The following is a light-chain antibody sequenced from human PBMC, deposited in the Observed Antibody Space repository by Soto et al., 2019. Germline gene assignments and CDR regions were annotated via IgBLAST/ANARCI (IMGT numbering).Light chain of an antibody. J-gene: IGKJ5*01. Sequence: DIQVTQSPSSVSASVGDRFTITGRASQDIDGYLAWYQHKPGRTSELLIHGASRLKSGVPARFSGSGSGTDFTLSINRLQPEDFATYYCQQAYSFPITFGQGTRMEL. CDR2: GAS. CDR3: QQAYSFPIT. CDR1: QDIDGY. V-gene: IGKV1D-12*01.